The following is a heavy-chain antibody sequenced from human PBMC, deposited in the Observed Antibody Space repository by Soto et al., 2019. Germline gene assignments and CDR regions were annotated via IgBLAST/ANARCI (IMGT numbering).Heavy chain of an antibody. D-gene: IGHD4-17*01. CDR1: GFTFSSYS. CDR2: ISTTSTPI. Sequence: EVQLVESGGDLVQPGGSLRLSCAASGFTFSSYSMNWVRQAPGKGLEWVSFISTTSTPIYYADSVKGRFTISRDNVKNSLYLQMTSLRAEETAVYYCARYDYGNYGGAFDIWGQGTVVTVSS. J-gene: IGHJ3*02. CDR3: ARYDYGNYGGAFDI. V-gene: IGHV3-48*01.